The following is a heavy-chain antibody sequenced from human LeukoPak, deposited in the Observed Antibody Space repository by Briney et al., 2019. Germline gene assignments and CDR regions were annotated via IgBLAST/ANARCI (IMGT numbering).Heavy chain of an antibody. CDR2: IIPIFGTA. J-gene: IGHJ5*02. D-gene: IGHD2-2*01. Sequence: SVKVSCKASGGTFSSYAISWVRQAPGQGLEWMGRIIPIFGTANYAQKFQGRVTITTDESTSTAYMELSSVRSEDTAVYYCARDQYCSSTSCYLEFWFDPWGQGTLVTVSS. V-gene: IGHV1-69*05. CDR3: ARDQYCSSTSCYLEFWFDP. CDR1: GGTFSSYA.